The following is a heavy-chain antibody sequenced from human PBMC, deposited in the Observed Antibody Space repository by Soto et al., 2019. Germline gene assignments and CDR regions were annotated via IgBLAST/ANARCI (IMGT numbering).Heavy chain of an antibody. CDR3: AKTRSRYTYYYGSGSYSVDY. CDR2: ISGSGGST. D-gene: IGHD3-10*01. V-gene: IGHV3-23*01. Sequence: GGSLRLSCAASGFTFSSYAMSWVRQAPGKGLEWVSAISGSGGSTYYAASVKGRFTLSRDNSKNTLYLQMNCLRAEDTAVYYCAKTRSRYTYYYGSGSYSVDYWGQGTLVTVSS. CDR1: GFTFSSYA. J-gene: IGHJ4*02.